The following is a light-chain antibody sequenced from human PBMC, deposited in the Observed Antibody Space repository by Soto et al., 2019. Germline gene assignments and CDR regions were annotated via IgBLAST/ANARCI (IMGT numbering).Light chain of an antibody. V-gene: IGKV3-20*01. J-gene: IGKJ2*01. CDR3: QQYGSSPLYT. CDR1: QSVSSSY. Sequence: EIVLTQSPGTLSLSPGERVTLSCRASQSVSSSYLAWYQQKLGQAPRLLIYGASSRATGIPDRFSCSGSGTDFTLTISRLEPEDFAVYYCQQYGSSPLYTFGQGTKLEIK. CDR2: GAS.